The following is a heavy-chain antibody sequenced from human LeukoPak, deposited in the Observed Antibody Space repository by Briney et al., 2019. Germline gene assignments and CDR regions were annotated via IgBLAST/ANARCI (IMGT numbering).Heavy chain of an antibody. CDR1: GYTFTSYD. D-gene: IGHD3-22*01. CDR2: MNPNSGNT. CDR3: VLYYYDSSGYYPRFDY. J-gene: IGHJ4*02. Sequence: PRASVKVSCKASGYTFTSYDINWVRQATGQGLEWMGWMNPNSGNTGYAQKFQGRVTMTRNTSISTAYMELSSLRSEDTAVYYCVLYYYDSSGYYPRFDYWGQGTLVTVSS. V-gene: IGHV1-8*01.